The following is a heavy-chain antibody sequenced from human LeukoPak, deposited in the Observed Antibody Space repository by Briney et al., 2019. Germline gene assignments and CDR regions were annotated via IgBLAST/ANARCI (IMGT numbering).Heavy chain of an antibody. J-gene: IGHJ5*02. D-gene: IGHD2-2*01. CDR2: IRYDGSNK. CDR3: AKVPAASVNWFDP. CDR1: GFTFSSYW. Sequence: GGSLRLSCAASGFTFSSYWMSWVRQAPGKGLEWVAFIRYDGSNKYYADSVKGRFTISRDNSKNTLYLQMNSLRAEDTAVYYCAKVPAASVNWFDPWGQGTLVTVSS. V-gene: IGHV3-30*02.